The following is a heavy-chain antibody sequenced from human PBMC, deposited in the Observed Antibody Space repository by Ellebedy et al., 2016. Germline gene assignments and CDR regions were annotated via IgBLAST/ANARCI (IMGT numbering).Heavy chain of an antibody. CDR1: GFTFSSYA. CDR3: ARDRLYYDSSGTLDY. J-gene: IGHJ4*02. CDR2: ISYDGSNK. Sequence: GGSLRLSCTASGFTFSSYAMHWVRQAPGKGLEWVAVISYDGSNKYYADSVKGRFTISRDNSKNTLYLQMNSLRAEDTAVYYCARDRLYYDSSGTLDYWGQGTLVTVSS. V-gene: IGHV3-30*04. D-gene: IGHD3-22*01.